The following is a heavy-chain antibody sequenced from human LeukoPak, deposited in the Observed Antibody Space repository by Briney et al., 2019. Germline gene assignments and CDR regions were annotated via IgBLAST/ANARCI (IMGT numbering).Heavy chain of an antibody. Sequence: PSETLSLTCTVSGGSISSYYWSWIRQPPGKGLEWIGYIYYSGSTNYNPSLKSRVTMSVDTSKNQFSLKLSSVTAADTAVYYCARDYQLGVFDYWGQGTLVTVSS. J-gene: IGHJ4*02. V-gene: IGHV4-59*12. CDR3: ARDYQLGVFDY. CDR2: IYYSGST. CDR1: GGSISSYY. D-gene: IGHD6-13*01.